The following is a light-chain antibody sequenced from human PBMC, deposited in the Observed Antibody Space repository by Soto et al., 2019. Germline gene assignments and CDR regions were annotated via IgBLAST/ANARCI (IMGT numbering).Light chain of an antibody. CDR1: QSVNSNY. V-gene: IGKV3-20*01. CDR3: QQCGGSPLYT. Sequence: EIVLTQSPGTLSLSPGERATLSCRASQSVNSNYLAWYQQKPGQAPRLLIYGASNRATGIPDRFTGSGSGTVFTLTISRLEPEDFAVYYCQQCGGSPLYTFGQGTKLEIK. J-gene: IGKJ2*01. CDR2: GAS.